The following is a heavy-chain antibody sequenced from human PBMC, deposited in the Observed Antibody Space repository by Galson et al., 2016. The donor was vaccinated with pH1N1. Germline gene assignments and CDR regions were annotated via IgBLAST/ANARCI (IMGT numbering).Heavy chain of an antibody. J-gene: IGHJ3*02. CDR3: AREGVSMVRELDAFDI. V-gene: IGHV4-4*07. D-gene: IGHD3-10*01. CDR2: TYTTGST. Sequence: IRQPTGKGLEYIGRTYTTGSTNYNPSLMSRVTMSLDTSKSQFSLKLSSVTAEDTAVYYCAREGVSMVRELDAFDIWGQGTMVTVSS.